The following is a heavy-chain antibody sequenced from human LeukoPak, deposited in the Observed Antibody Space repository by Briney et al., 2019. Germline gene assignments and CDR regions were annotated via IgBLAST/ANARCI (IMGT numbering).Heavy chain of an antibody. CDR1: GYTFTGYY. Sequence: GASVKVSCKASGYTFTGYYMHWVRHAPGQGLEWIGWINPNSGCTNYAQKFQGRVTMTRDTSISTAYLELSRLRSDYSAGYYCARALNWNFPLKSYYILTGYHFDYWGEGTLVTVSS. V-gene: IGHV1-2*02. J-gene: IGHJ4*02. D-gene: IGHD3-9*01. CDR2: INPNSGCT. CDR3: ARALNWNFPLKSYYILTGYHFDY.